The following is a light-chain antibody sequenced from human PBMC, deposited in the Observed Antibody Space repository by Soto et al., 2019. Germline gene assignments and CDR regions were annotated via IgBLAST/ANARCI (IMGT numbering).Light chain of an antibody. CDR1: QSVSSSY. Sequence: ELVLTQSPGTLSLSSGERATLSCRASQSVSSSYLAWYQQNPGQAPRLLIYGASSRATGIPDRFSGSGSGTDFTLTISRLEPEDFAVYYCQQYGSSPWTFGQGTKVDIK. J-gene: IGKJ1*01. V-gene: IGKV3-20*01. CDR3: QQYGSSPWT. CDR2: GAS.